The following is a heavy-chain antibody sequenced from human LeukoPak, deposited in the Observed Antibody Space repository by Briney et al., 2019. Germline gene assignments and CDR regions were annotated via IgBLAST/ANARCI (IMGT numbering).Heavy chain of an antibody. J-gene: IGHJ4*02. CDR3: ARGGVVVVVPAATDY. D-gene: IGHD2-2*01. CDR2: INPNSGGT. V-gene: IGHV1-2*02. Sequence: GASVKVSCKASGYTFTGYYMHWVLQAPGQGLEWMGWINPNSGGTNYAQKFQGRVTMTRGTSISTTYMELSRLRSDDTAVYYCARGGVVVVVPAATDYWGQGTLVTVSS. CDR1: GYTFTGYY.